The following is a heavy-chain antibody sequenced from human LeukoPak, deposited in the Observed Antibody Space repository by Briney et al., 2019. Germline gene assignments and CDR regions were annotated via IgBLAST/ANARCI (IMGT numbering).Heavy chain of an antibody. CDR1: GYTFTSYD. D-gene: IGHD3-22*01. Sequence: ASVKVSCKASGYTFTSYDINWVRQATGQGLEWMGWMNPNSGNTGYAQKFQGRVTMTRNTSISTAYMELSSLRSEDTAVYYWERGLSSGYYPNWRQETLVPVSS. J-gene: IGHJ4*01. V-gene: IGHV1-8*01. CDR3: ERGLSSGYYPN. CDR2: MNPNSGNT.